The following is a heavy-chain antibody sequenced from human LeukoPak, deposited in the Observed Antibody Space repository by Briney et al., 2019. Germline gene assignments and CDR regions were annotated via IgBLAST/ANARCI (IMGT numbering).Heavy chain of an antibody. CDR3: ARARVVAAIDDWFDP. D-gene: IGHD2-15*01. CDR1: GFTFSSYS. J-gene: IGHJ5*02. Sequence: GGSLRLSCAASGFTFSSYSMKWVRQAPGKGLEWVSSISSSSSYIYYADSVKGRFSISRDNAKNSLYLQMNSLRAEDTAVYYCARARVVAAIDDWFDPWGQGTLVTVSS. V-gene: IGHV3-21*01. CDR2: ISSSSSYI.